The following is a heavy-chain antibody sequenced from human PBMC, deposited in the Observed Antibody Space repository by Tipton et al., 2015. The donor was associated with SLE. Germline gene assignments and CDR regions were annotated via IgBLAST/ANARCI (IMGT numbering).Heavy chain of an antibody. D-gene: IGHD5-24*01. CDR3: ARALGYNKGGYHFDY. CDR1: GYTFISYD. Sequence: QVQLVQSGAEVKKPGASVKVSCKASGYTFISYDINWVRQATGQGLEWMGWMNPNSGNTGYSQKFQGRVTMTRNTSISTAYMEVSSLRSDDTAVYYCARALGYNKGGYHFDYWGQGTLVTVSS. J-gene: IGHJ4*02. V-gene: IGHV1-8*01. CDR2: MNPNSGNT.